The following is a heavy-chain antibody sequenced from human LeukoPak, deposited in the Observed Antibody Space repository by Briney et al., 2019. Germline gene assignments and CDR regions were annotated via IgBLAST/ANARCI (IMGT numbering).Heavy chain of an antibody. V-gene: IGHV1-69*04. CDR2: IIPILGIA. CDR3: ARCIVDTAMGNYGMDV. D-gene: IGHD5-18*01. J-gene: IGHJ6*02. CDR1: GYTFTSYD. Sequence: GASVKVSCKASGYTFTSYDINWVRQATGQGLEWMGRIIPILGIANYAQKFQGRVTITADKSTSTAYMELSSLRSEDTAVYYCARCIVDTAMGNYGMDVWGQGTTVTVSS.